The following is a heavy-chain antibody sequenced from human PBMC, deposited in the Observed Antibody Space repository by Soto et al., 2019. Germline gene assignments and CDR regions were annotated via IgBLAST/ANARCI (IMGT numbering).Heavy chain of an antibody. D-gene: IGHD3-22*01. CDR2: IRHDSTER. J-gene: IGHJ4*02. CDR3: ARSQRVGYHYEGHYFDY. Sequence: EVQLVESGGGLVQPGGSLTLSCAASGFTFSTYWMNWVRQAPGKGLEWVAKIRHDSTERFYGDSVKGRFTVSRDDATESLFLQMNSLRVEDTAVYYCARSQRVGYHYEGHYFDYGGQGILVTVSS. V-gene: IGHV3-7*03. CDR1: GFTFSTYW.